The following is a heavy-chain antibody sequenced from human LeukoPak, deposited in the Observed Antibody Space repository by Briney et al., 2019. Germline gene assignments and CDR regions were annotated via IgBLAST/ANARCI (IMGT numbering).Heavy chain of an antibody. Sequence: ASPTVSCMASVYTFTVYHMHWVRQAPGQGGGRMGWTNANSGGTNYAQKFQGRGTMSRDTSITTAYIELIMLTSDDTAVDFCARGRGITLFGVVRDYFDFWGQGTLVTVSS. D-gene: IGHD3-3*01. CDR3: ARGRGITLFGVVRDYFDF. CDR2: TNANSGGT. CDR1: VYTFTVYH. V-gene: IGHV1-2*02. J-gene: IGHJ4*02.